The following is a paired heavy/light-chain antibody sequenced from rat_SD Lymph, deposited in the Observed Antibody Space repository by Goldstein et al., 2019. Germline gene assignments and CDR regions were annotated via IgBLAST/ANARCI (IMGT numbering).Heavy chain of an antibody. CDR3: TRDLLLGHY. CDR1: GFTFSSFP. CDR2: ISTSGGST. D-gene: IGHD1-1*01. Sequence: EVQLVESGGGLVQPGRSMKLSCAASGFTFSSFPMAWVRQAPTKGLEWVATISTSGGSTYYRDSVKGRFTISRDNAKSTLYLQMNSLRSEDTATYYCTRDLLLGHYWGQGVMVTVSS. J-gene: IGHJ2*01. V-gene: IGHV5-46*01.
Light chain of an antibody. CDR1: QSLLGTSGKTF. J-gene: IGKJ5*01. CDR3: WQGTHFPLT. CDR2: QVS. Sequence: DVVMTQTPVSLSLAIGQPASISCKSSQSLLGTSGKTFLNWILQRPGQSPKRLIYQVSKLYSEVPDRFSGSGSETEFTLKISRVEAEDLGVYYCWQGTHFPLTFGSGTKLEIK. V-gene: IGKV1S1*01.